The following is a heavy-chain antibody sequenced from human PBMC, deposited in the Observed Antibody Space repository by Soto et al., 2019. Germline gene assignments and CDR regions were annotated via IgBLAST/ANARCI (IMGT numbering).Heavy chain of an antibody. CDR2: INHSGST. CDR1: GGSFSGYY. V-gene: IGHV4-34*01. J-gene: IGHJ6*03. Sequence: PSETLSLTCAVYGGSFSGYYWSWIRQPPGKGLEWIGEINHSGSTNYNPSLKSRVTISVDTSKNQFSLKLSSVTAADTAVYYCARKDIVVVINSDYYYMDVWGKGTTVTVSS. D-gene: IGHD2-15*01. CDR3: ARKDIVVVINSDYYYMDV.